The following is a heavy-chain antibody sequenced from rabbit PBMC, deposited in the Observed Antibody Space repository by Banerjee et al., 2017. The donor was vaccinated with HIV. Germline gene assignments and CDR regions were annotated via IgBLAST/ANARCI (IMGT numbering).Heavy chain of an antibody. V-gene: IGHV1S45*01. CDR3: ARDAGTSFSTYGMDL. Sequence: QEQLVESGGGLVQPGGSLKLSCKASRFDFSTYSMSWVRQAPGKGLEWVACAVAGSSGSTYSATWAKGRFTISKTSSTTVTLQMTSLTTADTATYFCARDAGTSFSTYGMDLWGQGTLVTVS. J-gene: IGHJ6*01. D-gene: IGHD8-1*01. CDR1: RFDFSTYS. CDR2: AVAGSSGST.